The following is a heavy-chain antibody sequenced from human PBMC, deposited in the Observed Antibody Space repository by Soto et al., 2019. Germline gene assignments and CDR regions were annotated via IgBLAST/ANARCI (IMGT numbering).Heavy chain of an antibody. J-gene: IGHJ3*02. CDR2: ISSSGSYI. CDR3: ARVYRITMVRGVIIEGTHAFDI. Sequence: GGSLSLSCAASGFTFSSYSMNWVRQAPGKGLEWVSSISSSGSYIYYADSVKGRFTISRDNAKNSLYLQMNSLRAEDTAVYYCARVYRITMVRGVIIEGTHAFDIWGQGTMVTVSS. CDR1: GFTFSSYS. D-gene: IGHD3-10*01. V-gene: IGHV3-21*01.